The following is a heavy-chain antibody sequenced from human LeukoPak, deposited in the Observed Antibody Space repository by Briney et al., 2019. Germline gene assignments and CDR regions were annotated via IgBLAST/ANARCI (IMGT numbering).Heavy chain of an antibody. Sequence: GGSLRLSCAASGFTFSSYAMSWVRQAPGKGLEWVSSISSSSSYIYYADSVKGRFTISRDNAKNSLYLQMNSLRAEDTAVYYCARHLNYYLDYWGQGTLVTVSS. CDR2: ISSSSSYI. J-gene: IGHJ4*02. CDR1: GFTFSSYA. D-gene: IGHD3-10*01. V-gene: IGHV3-21*01. CDR3: ARHLNYYLDY.